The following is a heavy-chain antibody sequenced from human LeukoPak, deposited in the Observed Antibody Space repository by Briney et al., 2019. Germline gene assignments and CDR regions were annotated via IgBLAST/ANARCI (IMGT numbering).Heavy chain of an antibody. Sequence: GGSLRLSCSASGFTFSSYAMHWVRQAPGKGLEYVSAISGSGGNTYYADSVKGRFTISRDNSKHTLDLQMNSLRAEDTAVYYCAKAILGVFRGWDSWDQGTLVTVSS. CDR1: GFTFSSYA. D-gene: IGHD3-3*01. J-gene: IGHJ4*02. V-gene: IGHV3-64*04. CDR2: ISGSGGNT. CDR3: AKAILGVFRGWDS.